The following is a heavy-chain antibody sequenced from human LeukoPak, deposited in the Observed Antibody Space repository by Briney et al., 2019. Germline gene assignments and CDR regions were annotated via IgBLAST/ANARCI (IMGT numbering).Heavy chain of an antibody. CDR3: ARDQIAGTTPFDY. V-gene: IGHV4-61*02. Sequence: SETLSLTCTVSGGSISSGSYYWSWIRQPAGKGLEWIGRIYTSGSTNYNPSLKSRVTMSVDTSKNQFSLKLSSVTAADTAVYYCARDQIAGTTPFDYWGQGTLVTVSS. J-gene: IGHJ4*02. D-gene: IGHD1-20*01. CDR1: GGSISSGSYY. CDR2: IYTSGST.